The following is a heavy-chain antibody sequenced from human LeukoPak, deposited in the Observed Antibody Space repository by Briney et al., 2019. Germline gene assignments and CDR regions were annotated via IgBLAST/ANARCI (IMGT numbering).Heavy chain of an antibody. V-gene: IGHV4-4*02. D-gene: IGHD3-16*02. Sequence: SETLSLTCTVSGVSISRSNWWSWVRQPPGKGLEWIGEIFHSGSTNYNPSLKSRVTISADKSKNQFSLNLSSVTAADTAIYYCAGFSGNYRYTSDIWGQGTMVTVSS. J-gene: IGHJ3*02. CDR3: AGFSGNYRYTSDI. CDR2: IFHSGST. CDR1: GVSISRSNW.